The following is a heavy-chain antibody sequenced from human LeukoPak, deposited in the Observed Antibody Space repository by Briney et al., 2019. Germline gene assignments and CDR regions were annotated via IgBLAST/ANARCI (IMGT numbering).Heavy chain of an antibody. D-gene: IGHD5-18*01. J-gene: IGHJ4*02. Sequence: PSQTLSLTCTASGGSISSGSYYWSWIRQPAGKGLEWIGRIYTSGSTNYNPSPKSRVTISVDTSKNQFSLKLSSVTAADTAVYCCARDRGYSYGYFDYWGQGTLVTVSS. CDR2: IYTSGST. CDR3: ARDRGYSYGYFDY. V-gene: IGHV4-61*02. CDR1: GGSISSGSYY.